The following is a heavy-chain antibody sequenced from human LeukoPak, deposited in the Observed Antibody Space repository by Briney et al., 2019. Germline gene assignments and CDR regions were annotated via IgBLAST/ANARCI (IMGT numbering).Heavy chain of an antibody. D-gene: IGHD3-22*01. CDR3: ARLRRNNDNSGYYYYYDY. V-gene: IGHV3-21*01. J-gene: IGHJ4*02. CDR1: GLTFSSYS. Sequence: PGGSLRLSCAASGLTFSSYSFNWVRQAPGKGLEWVSSITPTSSYIYYADSVKGRFTISRDYAKNSLYLQMNSLRAEDTAVYYCARLRRNNDNSGYYYYYDYWGQGTLVTVSS. CDR2: ITPTSSYI.